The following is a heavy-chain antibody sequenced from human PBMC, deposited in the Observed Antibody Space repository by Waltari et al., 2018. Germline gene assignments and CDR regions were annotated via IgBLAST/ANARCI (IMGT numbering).Heavy chain of an antibody. CDR3: ARGGGSLDY. J-gene: IGHJ4*02. D-gene: IGHD3-10*01. CDR1: GFTFNTYW. V-gene: IGHV3-74*01. Sequence: EVQLVESGGGLVRPGGSLRLSCAASGFTFNTYWMHWVRQATGKGLVLVARINSEGSLISYAASVKGRFTISRDNAKNTLDLQMNSLRAEDTAVYYCARGGGSLDYWGQGTQVTVSS. CDR2: INSEGSLI.